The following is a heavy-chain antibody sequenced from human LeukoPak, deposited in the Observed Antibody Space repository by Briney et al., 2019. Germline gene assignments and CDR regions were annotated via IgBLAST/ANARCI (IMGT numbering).Heavy chain of an antibody. CDR3: ARGSGRYVMVDW. J-gene: IGHJ4*02. CDR2: IRSKVYGGAP. D-gene: IGHD6-19*01. CDR1: GFTFSDFT. V-gene: IGHV3-49*03. Sequence: PGGSLRPSCSASGFTFSDFTMSWFRQSPGQGLEWVGFIRSKVYGGAPEHAASVAARFTISRDDSTSIAYLQMNTVQAEDTAVYYCARGSGRYVMVDWWGQGTLVTVSS.